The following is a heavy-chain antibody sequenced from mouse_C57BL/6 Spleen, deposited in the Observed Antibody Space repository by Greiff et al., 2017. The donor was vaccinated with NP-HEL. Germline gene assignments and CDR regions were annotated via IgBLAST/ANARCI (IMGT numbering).Heavy chain of an antibody. CDR3: ATTVVARGGAMDY. D-gene: IGHD1-1*01. CDR2: IDPSDSYT. V-gene: IGHV1-59*01. CDR1: GYTFTSYW. Sequence: QVQLQQPGAELVRPGTSVKLSCKASGYTFTSYWMHWVKQRPGQGLEWIGVIDPSDSYTNYNQKFKGKATLTVDTSSSTAYMQLSSLTSEDSAVYYCATTVVARGGAMDYWGQGTSVTVSS. J-gene: IGHJ4*01.